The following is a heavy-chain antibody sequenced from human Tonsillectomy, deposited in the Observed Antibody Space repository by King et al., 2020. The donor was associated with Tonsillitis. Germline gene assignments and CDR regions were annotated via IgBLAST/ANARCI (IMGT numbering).Heavy chain of an antibody. CDR2: MYYSGST. J-gene: IGHJ5*02. D-gene: IGHD3-10*01. Sequence: LQLQESGPGLVKPSETLSLTCTVSGGSISSSSYYWGWIRQPPGKGLEWIGSMYYSGSTYYNPSLESRVIISVDSSKNQFSLRLTSVIAADTAMYYCARHARFGELYWFDPWGQGTMVTVSS. V-gene: IGHV4-39*01. CDR3: ARHARFGELYWFDP. CDR1: GGSISSSSYY.